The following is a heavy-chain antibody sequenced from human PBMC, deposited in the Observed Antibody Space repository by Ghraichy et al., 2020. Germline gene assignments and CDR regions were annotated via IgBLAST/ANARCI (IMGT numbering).Heavy chain of an antibody. V-gene: IGHV3-23*01. J-gene: IGHJ3*02. CDR3: AKYRVGVFPAAFDI. Sequence: GALRLSCAASGFTFSSYVMTWVRQAPGEGLDWVSGISSSGDSTYYADSVKGRFTLSRDNSKNTLYLQMNSVRAEATAIYYCAKYRVGVFPAAFDIWGQGTLVTVSS. CDR1: GFTFSSYV. D-gene: IGHD3-22*01. CDR2: ISSSGDST.